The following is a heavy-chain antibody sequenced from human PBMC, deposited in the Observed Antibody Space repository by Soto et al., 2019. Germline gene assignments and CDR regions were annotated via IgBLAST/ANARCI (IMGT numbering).Heavy chain of an antibody. CDR1: GYIFTNYA. J-gene: IGHJ4*02. CDR3: PRDKDVWTGYFFHN. D-gene: IGHD3-3*01. CDR2: ISGYNGDTNT. V-gene: IGHV1-18*01. Sequence: QVQLVQSGAEVRKPGASVKVSCKASGYIFTNYAISWVLQAPGQGPEWMGWISGYNGDTNTHYSQKFQGRLTMTTDMSTTTAYMELRSLRSDDTAVYYCPRDKDVWTGYFFHNSGQGTLVTVSS.